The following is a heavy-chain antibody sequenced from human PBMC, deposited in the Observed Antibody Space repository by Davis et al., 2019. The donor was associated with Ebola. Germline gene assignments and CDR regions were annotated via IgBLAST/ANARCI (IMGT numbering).Heavy chain of an antibody. D-gene: IGHD5-12*01. CDR1: GFSLSTVGVG. Sequence: SGPTLVKPTQTLTLTCTFSGFSLSTVGVGVGWIRQPPGKALEWLARIDWNDDKYYATSLKTRLTISKDTSKNQVILTMTNMDPVDIATYYCARTRGYSGFFGDYYSYGMDVWGQGTTVTVSS. J-gene: IGHJ6*02. V-gene: IGHV2-70*11. CDR2: IDWNDDK. CDR3: ARTRGYSGFFGDYYSYGMDV.